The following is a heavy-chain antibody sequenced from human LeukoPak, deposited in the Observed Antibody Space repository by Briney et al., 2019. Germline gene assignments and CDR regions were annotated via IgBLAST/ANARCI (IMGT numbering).Heavy chain of an antibody. J-gene: IGHJ4*02. CDR1: GFTFSSYA. CDR3: LSNPPGRPIAAAGTADY. D-gene: IGHD6-13*01. CDR2: ISGSGGST. V-gene: IGHV3-23*01. Sequence: HPGVSLRLSCAASGFTFSSYAMSWVRQAPGKGLEWVSAISGSGGSTYYADSVKGRFTISRDNSKNTLYLQMNSLRAEDTAVYYCLSNPPGRPIAAAGTADYWGQGTLVTVSS.